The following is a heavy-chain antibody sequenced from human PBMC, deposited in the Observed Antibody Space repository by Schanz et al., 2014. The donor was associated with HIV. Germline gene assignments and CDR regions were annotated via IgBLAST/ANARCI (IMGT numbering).Heavy chain of an antibody. CDR2: IWYDGSNK. Sequence: QVKLVESGGGVVQPGRSLRLSCAASGFTFSYYGMYWVRQAPGKGLEWVAVIWYDGSNKYYADSVKGRFTISRDNSKNTLYLQMISLKVEDTAMYYCAKDAYSSNYINWVDPWGQGTLVTVSS. V-gene: IGHV3-33*06. D-gene: IGHD6-13*01. CDR3: AKDAYSSNYINWVDP. CDR1: GFTFSYYG. J-gene: IGHJ5*02.